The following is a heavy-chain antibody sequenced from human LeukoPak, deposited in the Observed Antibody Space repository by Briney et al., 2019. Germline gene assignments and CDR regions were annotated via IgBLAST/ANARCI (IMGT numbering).Heavy chain of an antibody. J-gene: IGHJ4*02. CDR1: GFTLSNYG. CDR3: AKAGVVVPGAYFDY. Sequence: GGSLRLSCAASGFTLSNYGMHWVRQAPGKGLEWVAFIRYDGSNKYYADTVKGRLTISRDNSKNTLYLQINSLRAEDTAVYYCAKAGVVVPGAYFDYWGQGTLVTVSS. V-gene: IGHV3-30*02. D-gene: IGHD2-2*01. CDR2: IRYDGSNK.